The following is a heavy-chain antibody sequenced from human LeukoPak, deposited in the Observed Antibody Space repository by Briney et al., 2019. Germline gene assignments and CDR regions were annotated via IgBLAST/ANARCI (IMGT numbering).Heavy chain of an antibody. J-gene: IGHJ4*02. CDR3: ARADYDEPFDY. D-gene: IGHD4-17*01. CDR2: INTNTGNP. CDR1: GHTFTSYY. V-gene: IGHV7-4-1*01. Sequence: ASVKVSCKASGHTFTSYYMHWVRQAPGQGLEWMGWINTNTGNPTYAQGFTGRFVFSLDTSVSTAYLQICSLKAEDTAVYYCARADYDEPFDYWGQGTLVTVSS.